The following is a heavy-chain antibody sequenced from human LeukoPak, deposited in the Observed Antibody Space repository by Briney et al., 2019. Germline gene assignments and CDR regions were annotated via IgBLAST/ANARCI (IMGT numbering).Heavy chain of an antibody. CDR1: GGSISSSSYY. J-gene: IGHJ5*02. Sequence: SETLSLTCTVSGGSISSSSYYWGWIRQPPGKGLEWIGSIYYSGSTYYNPSLKSRVTLSVDTSKNQFSLNLSSVTAADTAVYYCARRQKLQRDFWFDPWGQGTLVTVSS. CDR2: IYYSGST. D-gene: IGHD1-1*01. CDR3: ARRQKLQRDFWFDP. V-gene: IGHV4-39*01.